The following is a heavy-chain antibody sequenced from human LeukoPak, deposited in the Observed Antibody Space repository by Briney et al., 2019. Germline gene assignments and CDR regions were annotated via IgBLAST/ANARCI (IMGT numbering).Heavy chain of an antibody. CDR2: IYTSGST. V-gene: IGHV4-4*07. J-gene: IGHJ4*02. D-gene: IGHD6-6*01. CDR1: GGSISSYY. CDR3: ARGLSSSALLFDY. Sequence: KPSETLSLTCTVSGGSISSYYWSWIRQSAGKGLEWIGRIYTSGSTNYNPSLKSRVTMSVDTSKNQFSLKLSSVTAADTAVYYCARGLSSSALLFDYWGQGTLVTVSS.